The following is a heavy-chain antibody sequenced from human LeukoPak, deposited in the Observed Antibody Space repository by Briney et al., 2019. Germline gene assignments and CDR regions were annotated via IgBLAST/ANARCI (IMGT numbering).Heavy chain of an antibody. CDR3: ASRRSVSSEYYFDY. V-gene: IGHV4-39*01. CDR2: IYYSGST. CDR1: GGSISSSNYY. D-gene: IGHD3-10*01. J-gene: IGHJ4*02. Sequence: PSETLSLTCTVSGGSISSSNYYWGWIRQPPGKGLEWIGSIYYSGSTYYQPSLKSRVTISVDTSKKQFSLKLSSVTAADTAVYYCASRRSVSSEYYFDYWGQGTLVTVSS.